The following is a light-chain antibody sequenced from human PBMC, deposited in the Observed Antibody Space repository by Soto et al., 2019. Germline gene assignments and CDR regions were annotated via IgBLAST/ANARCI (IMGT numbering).Light chain of an antibody. CDR2: DAS. Sequence: IQMTQSPSSLSASVGDRVTITCRASPSISSYLNWYQQKPGKAPKLLIYDASSLESGVPSRFSGSGSGTEFTLTISSLQPDDFATYYCQQYNSYSWTFGQGTKVDIK. CDR1: PSISSY. CDR3: QQYNSYSWT. V-gene: IGKV1-5*01. J-gene: IGKJ1*01.